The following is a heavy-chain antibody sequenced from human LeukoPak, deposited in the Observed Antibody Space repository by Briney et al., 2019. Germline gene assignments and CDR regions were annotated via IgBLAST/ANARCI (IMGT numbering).Heavy chain of an antibody. D-gene: IGHD1-26*01. CDR2: IIPILGIA. J-gene: IGHJ6*02. Sequence: GSSVKVSCKASGGTFSSYAISWVRQAPGQGLEWMGRIIPILGIANYAQKFQGRVTITADKSTSTAYMELSSLRSEDTAVYYCARASKVEYGMDVWGQGTTVTVS. V-gene: IGHV1-69*04. CDR3: ARASKVEYGMDV. CDR1: GGTFSSYA.